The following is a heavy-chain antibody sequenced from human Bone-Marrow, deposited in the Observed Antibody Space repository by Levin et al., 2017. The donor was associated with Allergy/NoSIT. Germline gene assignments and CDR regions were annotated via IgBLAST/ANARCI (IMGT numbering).Heavy chain of an antibody. CDR1: GFRFGAFW. CDR2: ISSDGSTT. CDR3: ARGTAGYYDGSGYFFPHDNDYGMDV. J-gene: IGHJ6*02. V-gene: IGHV3-74*01. Sequence: GESLKISCAASGFRFGAFWMHWVRQDPGKGLVWLSRISSDGSTTRYADSVKGRFSISRDNAKNTLSLQMNSLRVEDTALYYCARGTAGYYDGSGYFFPHDNDYGMDVWGQGTTVTVSS. D-gene: IGHD3-22*01.